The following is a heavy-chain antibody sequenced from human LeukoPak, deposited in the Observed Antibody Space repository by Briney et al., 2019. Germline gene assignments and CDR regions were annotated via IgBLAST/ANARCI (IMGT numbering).Heavy chain of an antibody. V-gene: IGHV3-20*04. CDR1: GFIFDDFG. D-gene: IGHD1-1*01. Sequence: GGSLRLSCAASGFIFDDFGMTWVRQAPGKGVEWVSSINWNGDITPYADSVKGRFTIFRDNAKNALYLQMNSLRPEDTALYFCTRDETGIDYWGQGTLVTVSS. J-gene: IGHJ4*02. CDR2: INWNGDIT. CDR3: TRDETGIDY.